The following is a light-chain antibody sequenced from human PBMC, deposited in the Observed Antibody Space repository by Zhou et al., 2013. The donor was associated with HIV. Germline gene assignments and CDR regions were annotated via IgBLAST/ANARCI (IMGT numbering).Light chain of an antibody. J-gene: IGKJ1*01. CDR2: RFL. Sequence: DVVMTQSPLSLPVTLGQPASISCRSSQSLVHSDGNTYLTWFQQRPGQSPRRLTLVRFLTGTLGYPDRFSGSGSGTDFTLKISRVEAEDVGVYYCMQGSQWWTFGQGTKVEIK. CDR1: QSLVHSDGNTY. V-gene: IGKV2-30*02. CDR3: MQGSQWWT.